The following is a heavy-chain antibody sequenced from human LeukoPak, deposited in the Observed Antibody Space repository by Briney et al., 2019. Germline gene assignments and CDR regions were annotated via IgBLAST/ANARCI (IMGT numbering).Heavy chain of an antibody. CDR3: ARQAGLWFGNFDY. Sequence: ASVKVSCKASGYTFASNSISWVRQAPGQGLEGMGWISVYNGHTEYSPKFQGRVTMTTDTSTAYMELGSLGADDTAIYFCARQAGLWFGNFDYWGQGTLVIVSS. V-gene: IGHV1-18*01. CDR2: ISVYNGHT. D-gene: IGHD3-10*01. CDR1: GYTFASNS. J-gene: IGHJ4*02.